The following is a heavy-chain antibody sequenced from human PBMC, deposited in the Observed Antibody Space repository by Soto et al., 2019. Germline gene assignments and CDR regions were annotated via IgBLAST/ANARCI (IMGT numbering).Heavy chain of an antibody. CDR1: GYTFTGYY. J-gene: IGHJ4*02. CDR3: ARSGGSGSFYQIAY. CDR2: INPNSGGT. D-gene: IGHD1-26*01. Sequence: ASVKVSCKASGYTFTGYYMHWVRKAPGQGLEWMGWINPNSGGTNYAQKFQGWVTMTRDTSISTAYMELSRLRSDDTAVYYCARSGGSGSFYQIAYWGQGTLVTVSS. V-gene: IGHV1-2*04.